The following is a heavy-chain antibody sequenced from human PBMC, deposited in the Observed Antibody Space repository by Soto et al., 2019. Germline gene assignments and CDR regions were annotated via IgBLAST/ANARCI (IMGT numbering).Heavy chain of an antibody. Sequence: GSLRLSCAASGFAVSNNYMSWVRQPPGKGLEWVAVMYSGGSTYYADSVKGRFTISRDNSKNTLYLQMNSLRAEDTAVYYCARDPGHGLDVWRQGTTVTVSS. J-gene: IGHJ6*02. V-gene: IGHV3-53*01. CDR3: ARDPGHGLDV. D-gene: IGHD1-1*01. CDR1: GFAVSNNY. CDR2: MYSGGST.